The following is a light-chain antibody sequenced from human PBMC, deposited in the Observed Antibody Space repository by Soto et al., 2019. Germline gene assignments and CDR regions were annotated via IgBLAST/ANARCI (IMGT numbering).Light chain of an antibody. CDR1: QSISSW. Sequence: MSSCSSTLSASVGDGFTLTCRASQSISSWLAWYQQKPGKAPKLLIYEASSLESGVPSRFSGSGSGTEFTLTISSLQPDDFATYYFQQYNSYSQWTFGQGTKVDIK. V-gene: IGKV1-5*03. CDR3: QQYNSYSQWT. J-gene: IGKJ1*01. CDR2: EAS.